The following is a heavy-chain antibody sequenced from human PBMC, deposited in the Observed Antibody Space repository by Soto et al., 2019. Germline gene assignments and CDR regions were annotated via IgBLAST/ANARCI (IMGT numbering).Heavy chain of an antibody. J-gene: IGHJ5*02. CDR2: IYYSGST. CDR1: GFSISSGGYY. V-gene: IGHV4-61*08. Sequence: SETLSLTCTVSGFSISSGGYYWSWIRQHPGKGLEWIGYIYYSGSTNYNPSLKSRVTISVDTSKNQFSLKLSSVTAADTAVYYCARPHGGSSGWDNWFDPWGQGTLVTVSS. D-gene: IGHD6-25*01. CDR3: ARPHGGSSGWDNWFDP.